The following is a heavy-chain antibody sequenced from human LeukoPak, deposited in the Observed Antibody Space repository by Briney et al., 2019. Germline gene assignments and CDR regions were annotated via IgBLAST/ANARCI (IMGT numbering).Heavy chain of an antibody. V-gene: IGHV4-30-4*01. CDR2: IYYSGST. CDR1: GGSISSDDYY. J-gene: IGHJ3*01. Sequence: SETLSLTCTVSGGSISSDDYYWSWVRQPPGKGLEWIGYIYYSGSTYYNPSLKSRVTISLDTSKNQFSLKLSSMTAADTAVYYCARDSPGAGNDAFDVWGQGTMVTVSS. D-gene: IGHD6-13*01. CDR3: ARDSPGAGNDAFDV.